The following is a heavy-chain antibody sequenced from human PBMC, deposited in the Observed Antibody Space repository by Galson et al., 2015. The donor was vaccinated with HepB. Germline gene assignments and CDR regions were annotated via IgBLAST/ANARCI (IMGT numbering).Heavy chain of an antibody. Sequence: SLRLSCAASGFTLSSTAMSWVRQAPGKGLEWVSEISGSGGSTHYADSVKGRFTISRDSFKNTLYLQMSSLRAKDTAVYYCAKQNRSGWSESWGQGTQVTVSS. J-gene: IGHJ5*01. D-gene: IGHD3-22*01. CDR3: AKQNRSGWSES. V-gene: IGHV3-23*01. CDR2: ISGSGGST. CDR1: GFTLSSTA.